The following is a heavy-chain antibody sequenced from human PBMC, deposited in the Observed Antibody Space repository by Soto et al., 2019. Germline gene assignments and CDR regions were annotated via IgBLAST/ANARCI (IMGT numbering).Heavy chain of an antibody. CDR3: ARLIRGGRYYYYGMDV. Sequence: GSLKISCKGSGYSFTSYWIGWVRQMPGKGLEWMGIIYPGDSDTRYSPSFQGQVTISADKSISTAYLQWSSLKASDTAMYYCARLIRGGRYYYYGMDVWGQGTTVTVSS. CDR2: IYPGDSDT. D-gene: IGHD3-16*01. J-gene: IGHJ6*02. CDR1: GYSFTSYW. V-gene: IGHV5-51*01.